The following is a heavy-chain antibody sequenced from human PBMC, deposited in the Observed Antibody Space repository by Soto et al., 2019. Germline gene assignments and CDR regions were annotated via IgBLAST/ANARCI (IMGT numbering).Heavy chain of an antibody. CDR1: GFTFSSSV. CDR3: STDRTMARGSRPYDI. J-gene: IGHJ3*02. CDR2: ISGTGGIT. D-gene: IGHD3-10*01. Sequence: DVQLLESGGGLVQPGGSLRLSCAASGFTFSSSVMHWIRQAPGKGLEWVSGISGTGGITDYEDSVRGRFTVSIDHYNDTVHLQMISVRVDDTAVYYCSTDRTMARGSRPYDIWGQGTMVTISS. V-gene: IGHV3-23*01.